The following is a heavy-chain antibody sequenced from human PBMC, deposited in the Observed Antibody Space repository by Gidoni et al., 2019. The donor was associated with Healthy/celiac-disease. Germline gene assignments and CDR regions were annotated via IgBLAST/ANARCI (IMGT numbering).Heavy chain of an antibody. CDR1: GFTFSSYG. D-gene: IGHD3-10*01. Sequence: QVQLVESGGGVVQPGRSLRLPWAASGFTFSSYGMHWVRQAPGKGLEWVAVISYDGSNKYYADSVKCRFTISRDNSKNTLYLQMNSLRAEDTAVYYCAKDLGGFRTMVQGVMHWGQGTRVTVSS. V-gene: IGHV3-30*18. CDR3: AKDLGGFRTMVQGVMH. CDR2: ISYDGSNK. J-gene: IGHJ3*01.